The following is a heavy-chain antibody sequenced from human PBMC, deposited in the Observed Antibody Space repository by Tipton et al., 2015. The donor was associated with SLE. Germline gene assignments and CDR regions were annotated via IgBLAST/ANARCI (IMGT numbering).Heavy chain of an antibody. D-gene: IGHD6-13*01. CDR3: ASYGGSSWGDAFDI. CDR1: GGSISSGGYY. Sequence: TLSLTCTVSGGSISSGGYYWSWIRQPPGKGLEWIGSIYYSGSTYYNPSLKSRVTISVDTSKNQFSLKLSSVTAADTAVYYCASYGGSSWGDAFDIWGQGTMVTVSS. V-gene: IGHV4-39*07. CDR2: IYYSGST. J-gene: IGHJ3*02.